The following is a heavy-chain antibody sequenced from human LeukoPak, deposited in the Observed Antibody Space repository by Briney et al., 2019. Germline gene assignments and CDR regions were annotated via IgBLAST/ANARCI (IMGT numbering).Heavy chain of an antibody. V-gene: IGHV1-2*02. J-gene: IGHJ4*02. Sequence: ASVKVSCKASGYTFTGYYMHWVRQAPGQGLEWMGWINPNGGGTNYAQKFQGRVTMTRDTSISTAYMELSRLRSDDTAVYYCAREKITFGGVIVPTDYWGQGTLVTVSS. CDR2: INPNGGGT. CDR3: AREKITFGGVIVPTDY. CDR1: GYTFTGYY. D-gene: IGHD3-16*02.